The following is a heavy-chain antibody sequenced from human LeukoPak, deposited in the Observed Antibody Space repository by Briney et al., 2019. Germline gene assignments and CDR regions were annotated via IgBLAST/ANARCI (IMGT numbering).Heavy chain of an antibody. V-gene: IGHV3-23*01. J-gene: IGHJ4*02. CDR3: AKSQRNDQQVVQRIDY. CDR2: IRGSGDTT. CDR1: RFTFSTYA. Sequence: PGGSLRLSCTASRFTFSTYAMSWVRQAPGKGLGWGSSIRGSGDTTYYTGSVKGRFTISRDNSKNALYLQMGSLRAEDTAVYYCAKSQRNDQQVVQRIDYWGQGTLVTVSS. D-gene: IGHD2-2*01.